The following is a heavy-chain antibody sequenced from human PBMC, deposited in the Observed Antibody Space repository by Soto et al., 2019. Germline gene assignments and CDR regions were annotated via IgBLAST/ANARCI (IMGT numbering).Heavy chain of an antibody. CDR3: ARGTSGYGTLFDY. CDR2: VNPGSGRT. J-gene: IGHJ4*02. Sequence: QVQVVQSGAEVKNPGASVKVSCRSSGYPFTAYFLHWVRQAPGQGPEGMAWVNPGSGRTNYAQKFQCRVTLTWDSAINTVYMEVRGLRSDDTAEYFCARGTSGYGTLFDYWGQGTLVTVSS. V-gene: IGHV1-2*02. CDR1: GYPFTAYF. D-gene: IGHD5-12*01.